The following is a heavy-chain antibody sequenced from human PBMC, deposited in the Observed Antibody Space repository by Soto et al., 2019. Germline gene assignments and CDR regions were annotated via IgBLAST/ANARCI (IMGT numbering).Heavy chain of an antibody. CDR2: IFHSGGT. CDR3: ARERGETSNSFDAFEI. J-gene: IGHJ3*02. CDR1: GRFVSYDRHY. V-gene: IGHV4-61*01. D-gene: IGHD1-1*01. Sequence: SETLSLTCTASGRFVSYDRHYWRWIRQPPVKGLEWFAYIFHSGGTNNAPSLKCRGTISVDMSKSQCTLRLDSVTAADTAVYYCARERGETSNSFDAFEIWGQGRMVTVSS.